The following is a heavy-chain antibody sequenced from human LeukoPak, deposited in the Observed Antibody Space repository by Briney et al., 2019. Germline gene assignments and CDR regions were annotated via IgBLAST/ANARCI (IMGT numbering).Heavy chain of an antibody. V-gene: IGHV3-53*01. J-gene: IGHJ3*01. CDR2: IYSGGST. CDR1: GFTVSNNY. CDR3: ATSRGRGALDL. Sequence: GGSLRLSCAASGFTVSNNYMSWVRQAPGKGLEWVSVIYSGGSTYYADSVKGQFTISRDSSKNTLYLQMNSLRAEDTAVYYCATSRGRGALDLWGQGTMVTVSS.